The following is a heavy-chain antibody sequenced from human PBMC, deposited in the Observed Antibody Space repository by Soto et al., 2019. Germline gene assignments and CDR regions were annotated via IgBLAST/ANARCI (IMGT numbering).Heavy chain of an antibody. CDR1: GFTFSSYG. CDR2: IWYDGSNK. Sequence: QVQLVESGGGVVQPGRSLRLSCAASGFTFSSYGMHWVRQAPGKGLEWVAVIWYDGSNKYYADSVKGRFTISRDNSKNTLYLQMNSLRAEDTAVYYCARDPSATSSWYWGTLYYYYGMDVWGQGTTVTVSS. CDR3: ARDPSATSSWYWGTLYYYYGMDV. V-gene: IGHV3-33*01. D-gene: IGHD6-13*01. J-gene: IGHJ6*02.